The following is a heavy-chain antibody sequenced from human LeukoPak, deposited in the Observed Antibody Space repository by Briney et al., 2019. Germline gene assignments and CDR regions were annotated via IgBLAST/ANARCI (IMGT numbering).Heavy chain of an antibody. CDR2: INPDSGAT. Sequence: GASVKVSCKASGYTFTDYYMHWVRQAPGQGLEWMGWINPDSGATNYAQKFQGRVTITADKSTSTAYMELSSLRSEDTAVYYCARVPMEPSLADYMDVWGKGTTVTVSS. CDR3: ARVPMEPSLADYMDV. V-gene: IGHV1-2*02. CDR1: GYTFTDYY. J-gene: IGHJ6*03. D-gene: IGHD1-1*01.